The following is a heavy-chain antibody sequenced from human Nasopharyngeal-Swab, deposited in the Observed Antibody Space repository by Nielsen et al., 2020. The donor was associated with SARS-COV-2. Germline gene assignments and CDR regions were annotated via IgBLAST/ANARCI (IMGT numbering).Heavy chain of an antibody. Sequence: VRQMPGKGLEWVAFIRYDGSNKYYADSVKGRFTISRDNSKNTLYLQMNSLRAEDTAVYYCAKIGAGCSSTSCYNVYYYYMDGWGKGTTGTV. D-gene: IGHD2-2*02. J-gene: IGHJ6*03. V-gene: IGHV3-30*02. CDR3: AKIGAGCSSTSCYNVYYYYMDG. CDR2: IRYDGSNK.